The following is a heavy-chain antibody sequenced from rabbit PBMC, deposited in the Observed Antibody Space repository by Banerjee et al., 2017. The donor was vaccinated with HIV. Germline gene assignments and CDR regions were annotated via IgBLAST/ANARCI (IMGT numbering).Heavy chain of an antibody. D-gene: IGHD6-1*01. CDR2: IDPLFGTT. V-gene: IGHV1S7*01. J-gene: IGHJ4*01. CDR3: ARDRDAYVVYAYASFDL. Sequence: QSLEESGGDLVKPGASLTLTCTASGFSFSSYYYMCWVRQPPGKGLEWIGYIDPLFGTTYYANWVNGRFTISSHNAQNTLYLQLNSLTAADTATYFCARDRDAYVVYAYASFDLWGPGTLVTVS. CDR1: GFSFSSYYY.